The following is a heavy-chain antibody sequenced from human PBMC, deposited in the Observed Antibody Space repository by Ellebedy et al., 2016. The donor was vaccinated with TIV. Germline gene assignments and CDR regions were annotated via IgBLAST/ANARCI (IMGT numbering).Heavy chain of an antibody. CDR2: ISTGSDYT. D-gene: IGHD2-15*01. Sequence: GGSLRLSCAASGFTFSDYYMSWIRQAPGKGLEWVSFISTGSDYTVYTDSVRGRFTISRDNAKNSLYLQMNSLRAEDTAVYYCAGELCSGGSCYFALDYWGQGTLVTVSS. V-gene: IGHV3-11*06. J-gene: IGHJ4*02. CDR3: AGELCSGGSCYFALDY. CDR1: GFTFSDYY.